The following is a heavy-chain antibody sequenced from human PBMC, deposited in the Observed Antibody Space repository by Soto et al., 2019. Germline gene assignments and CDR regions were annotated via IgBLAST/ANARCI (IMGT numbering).Heavy chain of an antibody. Sequence: QVQLVQSGAEVKKPGSSVKVSCKASGGTFSSYAISWVRQAPGQGLEWMGGIIPIFGTANYAQKFQGRVTITADESTSTAYMEQSSLRSEDTAVYYCARVYGEPTPYYYYYGMDVWGQGTTVTVSS. CDR1: GGTFSSYA. J-gene: IGHJ6*02. V-gene: IGHV1-69*12. D-gene: IGHD4-17*01. CDR3: ARVYGEPTPYYYYYGMDV. CDR2: IIPIFGTA.